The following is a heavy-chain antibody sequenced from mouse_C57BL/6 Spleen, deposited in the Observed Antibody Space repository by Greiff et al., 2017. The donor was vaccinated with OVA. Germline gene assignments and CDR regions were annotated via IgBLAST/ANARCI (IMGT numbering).Heavy chain of an antibody. Sequence: EVQLVESGGDLVKPGGSLKLSCAASGFTFSSYGMSWVRQTPDKRLEWVATISSGGSYTYYPDSVKGRFTISRDNAKNTLYLQMSSLKSEDTAMYYCARHDDSSWFAYWGQGTLVTVSA. CDR2: ISSGGSYT. CDR3: ARHDDSSWFAY. CDR1: GFTFSSYG. D-gene: IGHD2-4*01. J-gene: IGHJ3*01. V-gene: IGHV5-6*01.